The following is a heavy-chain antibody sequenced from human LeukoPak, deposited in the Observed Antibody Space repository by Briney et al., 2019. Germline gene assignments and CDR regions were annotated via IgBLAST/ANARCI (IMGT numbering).Heavy chain of an antibody. V-gene: IGHV3-30*03. CDR1: GFTFSSYS. CDR3: ARFRWGWLTKYYFDY. CDR2: ISYDGSNK. Sequence: GGSLRLSCAASGFTFSSYSIHWVRQAPGKGLEWVAVISYDGSNKYYADSVKGRFTISRDNSKNTLYLEMNSLRAEDTAVYYCARFRWGWLTKYYFDYWGQGTLVTVSS. J-gene: IGHJ4*02. D-gene: IGHD2-21*01.